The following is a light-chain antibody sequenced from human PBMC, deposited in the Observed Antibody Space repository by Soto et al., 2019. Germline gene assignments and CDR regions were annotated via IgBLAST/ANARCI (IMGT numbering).Light chain of an antibody. J-gene: IGLJ1*01. V-gene: IGLV2-14*01. CDR2: EVS. CDR1: SSDVGTYNH. Sequence: QSALTQPASVSGSPGQSITISCTGTSSDVGTYNHVSWYQRHPGKAPQLIIYEVSNRPSGLSNRFSASKSGNTASLTISGLQAEDEADYYCCSYTTSSTLVFGTGTKVTVL. CDR3: CSYTTSSTLV.